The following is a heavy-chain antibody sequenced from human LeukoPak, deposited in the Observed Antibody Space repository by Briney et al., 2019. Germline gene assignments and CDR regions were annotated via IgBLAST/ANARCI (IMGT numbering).Heavy chain of an antibody. D-gene: IGHD4-11*01. CDR2: ISSNSRTI. V-gene: IGHV3-48*01. J-gene: IGHJ4*02. Sequence: GGSLRLSCAASEFIFSNYGMNWVRQAPGKGLEWVSYISSNSRTINYADSVRGRVTISRDNGKNSLYLQMNSLRVEDTAVYYCARGGYSRPDYCGQGTLVTVSS. CDR3: ARGGYSRPDY. CDR1: EFIFSNYG.